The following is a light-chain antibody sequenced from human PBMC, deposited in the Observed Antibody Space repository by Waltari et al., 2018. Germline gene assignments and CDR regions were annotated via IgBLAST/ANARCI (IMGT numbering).Light chain of an antibody. V-gene: IGLV6-57*03. CDR1: SGNIATNY. CDR3: QSFDSSHVV. Sequence: FMLTQPHSVSESPGKKVTISCTRSSGNIATNYDQWYQQRPGRAPTKVIYEDNQRPSGVPDRFSGSIDSSSNSASLIISGLKAEDEADYYCQSFDSSHVVFGGGTKLTVL. J-gene: IGLJ2*01. CDR2: EDN.